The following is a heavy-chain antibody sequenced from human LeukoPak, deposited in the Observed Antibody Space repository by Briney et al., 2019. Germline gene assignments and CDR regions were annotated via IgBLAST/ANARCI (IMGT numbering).Heavy chain of an antibody. CDR1: GLTFSSYW. CDR3: ARSTEDYYDSSGYHY. Sequence: GGSLRLSCVASGLTFSSYWMHWVRQAPGKGLIWVSRISFDGSSTNYADSVKGRFTISRDNAKNTLFLQMNSPRAEDTAVYYCARSTEDYYDSSGYHYWGQGTLVTVSS. CDR2: ISFDGSST. D-gene: IGHD3-22*01. V-gene: IGHV3-74*01. J-gene: IGHJ4*02.